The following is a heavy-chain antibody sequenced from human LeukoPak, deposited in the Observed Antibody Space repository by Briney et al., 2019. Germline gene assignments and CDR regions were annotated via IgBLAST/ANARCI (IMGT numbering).Heavy chain of an antibody. D-gene: IGHD2-2*01. J-gene: IGHJ4*02. CDR1: GYSISSGYY. CDR3: ARGGISTSLDY. V-gene: IGHV4-4*07. Sequence: PSETLSLTCAVSGYSISSGYYWSWIRQPAGKGLEWIGRIYSSGSTNYNPSLKSRVTMSGDTSKNQISLKLSSVTAADTAVYYCARGGISTSLDYWGQGTRVTVSS. CDR2: IYSSGST.